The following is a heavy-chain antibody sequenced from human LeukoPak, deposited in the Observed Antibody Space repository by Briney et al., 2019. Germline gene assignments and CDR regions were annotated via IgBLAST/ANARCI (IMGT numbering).Heavy chain of an antibody. Sequence: SETLSLTCAVSGGSISSYYWSWIRQPPGKGLEWIGSIYHSGSTYYNPSLKSRVTISVDTSKNQFSLKLSSVTAADTAVYYCARRYYDSSGYYTDYFDYWGQGTLVTVSS. CDR3: ARRYYDSSGYYTDYFDY. D-gene: IGHD3-22*01. J-gene: IGHJ4*02. CDR2: IYHSGST. V-gene: IGHV4-38-2*01. CDR1: GGSISSYY.